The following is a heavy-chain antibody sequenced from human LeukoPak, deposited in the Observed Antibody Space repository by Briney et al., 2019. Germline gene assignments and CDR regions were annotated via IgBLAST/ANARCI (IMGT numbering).Heavy chain of an antibody. Sequence: PGGSLRLSCAASGFTFSSYAMSWVRQAPGKGLEWVSAISGSGGSTYYADSVKGRFTISRDISKNTLYLQMNSLRAEDTAVYYCAKHGYNWNYFPLDYFDYWGQGTLVTVSS. CDR2: ISGSGGST. V-gene: IGHV3-23*01. CDR3: AKHGYNWNYFPLDYFDY. D-gene: IGHD1-7*01. CDR1: GFTFSSYA. J-gene: IGHJ4*02.